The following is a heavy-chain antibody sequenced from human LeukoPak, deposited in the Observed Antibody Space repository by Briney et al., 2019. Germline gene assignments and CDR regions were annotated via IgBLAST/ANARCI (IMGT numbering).Heavy chain of an antibody. J-gene: IGHJ4*02. CDR1: GGSISSYY. CDR2: IYTSGST. V-gene: IGHV4-4*07. Sequence: KPSETLSLTCTVSGGSISSYYWSWIRQPAGKGLEWIGRIYTSGSTNYNPSLKSRVTMSIDTSKNQFSLKLSSVTAADTAVYYCARAGAVAGLGPFDYWGQGTLVTVSS. D-gene: IGHD6-13*01. CDR3: ARAGAVAGLGPFDY.